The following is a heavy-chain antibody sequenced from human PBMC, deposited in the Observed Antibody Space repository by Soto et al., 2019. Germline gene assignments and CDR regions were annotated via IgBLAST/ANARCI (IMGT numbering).Heavy chain of an antibody. J-gene: IGHJ4*02. CDR2: IYYSGST. D-gene: IGHD3-22*01. V-gene: IGHV4-30-4*01. CDR3: ARSYYYDSSGYYGSLDY. CDR1: GGSISSGDYY. Sequence: PPETLSPTCTVSGGSISSGDYYWSWIRQPPGKGLEWIGYIYYSGSTYYNPSLKSRVTISVDTSKNQFSLKLSSVTAADTAVYYCARSYYYDSSGYYGSLDYWGQGTLVTVSS.